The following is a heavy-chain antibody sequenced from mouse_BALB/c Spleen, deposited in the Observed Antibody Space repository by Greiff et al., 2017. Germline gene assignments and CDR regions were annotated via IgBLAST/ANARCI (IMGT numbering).Heavy chain of an antibody. Sequence: QVQLQQPGAELVKPGASVKLSCKASGYTFTSYWMHWVKQRPGQGLEWIGEINPSNGRTNYNEKFKSKATLTVDKSSSTAYMQLSSLTSEDSAVYYCARGYDGYYDWYFDVWGAGTTVTVSA. D-gene: IGHD2-3*01. CDR3: ARGYDGYYDWYFDV. V-gene: IGHV1S81*02. CDR1: GYTFTSYW. J-gene: IGHJ1*01. CDR2: INPSNGRT.